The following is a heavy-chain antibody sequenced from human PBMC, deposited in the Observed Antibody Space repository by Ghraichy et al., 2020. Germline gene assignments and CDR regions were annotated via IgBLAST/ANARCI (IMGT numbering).Heavy chain of an antibody. CDR3: ATRITMVRGVILGMDV. V-gene: IGHV5-10-1*01. D-gene: IGHD3-10*01. CDR2: IDPSDSYT. CDR1: GYSFTSYW. J-gene: IGHJ6*02. Sequence: GESLNISCKGSGYSFTSYWISWVRQMPGKGLEWMGRIDPSDSYTNYSPSFQGHVTISADKSISTAYLQWSSLKASDTAMYYCATRITMVRGVILGMDVWGQGTTVTVSS.